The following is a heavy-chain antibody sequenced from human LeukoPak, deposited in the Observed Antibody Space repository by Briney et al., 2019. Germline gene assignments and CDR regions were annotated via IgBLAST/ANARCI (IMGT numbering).Heavy chain of an antibody. V-gene: IGHV4-39*07. CDR1: GGSISSSSYL. CDR2: IYYSGST. Sequence: SETLSLLCTVSGGSISSSSYLWRWIRQPPGEGVEWMVSIYYSGSTYYNPSLKSPVTISVDTSKNQFSLKLSSVTAADTAVYYCAREHYLDKVDYWGEGTLVTVSS. CDR3: AREHYLDKVDY. J-gene: IGHJ4*02. D-gene: IGHD1/OR15-1a*01.